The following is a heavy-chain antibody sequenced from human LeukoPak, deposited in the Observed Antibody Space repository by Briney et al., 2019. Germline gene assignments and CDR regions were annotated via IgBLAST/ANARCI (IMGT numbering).Heavy chain of an antibody. J-gene: IGHJ4*02. CDR2: IKGDGSI. CDR3: ARARDGYNYLYFDY. Sequence: PGGSLRLSCAASGFTFSSYWMHWVRQAPGKGLVWVSRIKGDGSISYADSVKGRFTISRDSAKNTLYLQMNSLRAEDTAVYYCARARDGYNYLYFDYWGQGSLVTVSS. D-gene: IGHD5-24*01. V-gene: IGHV3-74*01. CDR1: GFTFSSYW.